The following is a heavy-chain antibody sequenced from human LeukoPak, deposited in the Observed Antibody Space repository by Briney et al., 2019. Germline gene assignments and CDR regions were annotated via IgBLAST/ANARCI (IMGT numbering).Heavy chain of an antibody. V-gene: IGHV3-66*01. D-gene: IGHD6-13*01. CDR1: GGSFSGYY. CDR3: ASSSWSSDYFHY. CDR2: FYSGGST. J-gene: IGHJ1*01. Sequence: PSETLSLTCAVYGGSFSGYYWTWIRQAPGKGLEWVSVFYSGGSTRYADSVKGRFTISRDNSKNTLYLQLNSLRAEDTAVYFCASSSWSSDYFHYWGQGTLVTVSS.